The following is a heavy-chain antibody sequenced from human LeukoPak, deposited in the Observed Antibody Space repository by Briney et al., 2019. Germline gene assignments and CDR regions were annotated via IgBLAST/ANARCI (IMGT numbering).Heavy chain of an antibody. Sequence: PGRSLRLSCAASGFTFSSYGMHWVRQAPGEGLEWVAVIWYDGSNKYYADSVKGRFTISRDNSKNTLYLQMNGLRAEDTAVYYCARGIPEVDYWGQGTLVTVSS. CDR3: ARGIPEVDY. CDR2: IWYDGSNK. CDR1: GFTFSSYG. J-gene: IGHJ4*02. V-gene: IGHV3-33*01.